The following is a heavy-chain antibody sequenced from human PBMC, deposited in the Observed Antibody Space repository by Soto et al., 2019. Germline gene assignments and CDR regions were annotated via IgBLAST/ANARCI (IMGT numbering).Heavy chain of an antibody. V-gene: IGHV3-23*01. CDR2: ISGSGDST. Sequence: EVPLLESGGGLVQPGGSLRLSCAATGFTFSSYGMSWVRQAPGRELEWVSGISGSGDSTYYADSVKGRFTISRDNSKNTLNLQMNSLRAEDTAVYFCARRAHQVLIYYYYYMDVWGKGTMVTVSS. J-gene: IGHJ6*03. CDR1: GFTFSSYG. CDR3: ARRAHQVLIYYYYYMDV. D-gene: IGHD3-10*01.